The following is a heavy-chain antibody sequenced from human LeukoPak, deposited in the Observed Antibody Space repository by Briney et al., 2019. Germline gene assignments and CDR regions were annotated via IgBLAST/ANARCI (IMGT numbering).Heavy chain of an antibody. V-gene: IGHV3-66*01. Sequence: PGGSLRLSCAASGFTFSSYSMNWVRQAPGKGLEWVSVIYSGGNTYYADSVKRRFTISRDNSKNTLHLQMNSLRAADTAVYYCARDGGGSYYVGHFDFWGQGALVTVSS. D-gene: IGHD1-26*01. CDR1: GFTFSSYS. CDR3: ARDGGGSYYVGHFDF. CDR2: IYSGGNT. J-gene: IGHJ4*02.